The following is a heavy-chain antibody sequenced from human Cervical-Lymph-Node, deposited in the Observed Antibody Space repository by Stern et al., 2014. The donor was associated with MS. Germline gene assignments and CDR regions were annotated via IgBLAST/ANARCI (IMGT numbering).Heavy chain of an antibody. D-gene: IGHD3-10*01. CDR3: AGEEQPRRGMDV. CDR2: IYPGDADT. V-gene: IGHV5-51*03. Sequence: EDQLVESGAEVKKPGESLKISCKGSGKSFTNYWIGWVRQMPGKGLAWMGIIYPGDADTRYSPSFQGQVIISADKSKNTAYLHWSRLKASDTAMYYCAGEEQPRRGMDVWGQGTTVTVSS. CDR1: GKSFTNYW. J-gene: IGHJ6*02.